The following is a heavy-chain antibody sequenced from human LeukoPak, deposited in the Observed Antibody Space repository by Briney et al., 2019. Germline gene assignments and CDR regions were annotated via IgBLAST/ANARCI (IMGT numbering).Heavy chain of an antibody. CDR1: GYTFTGYY. CDR3: ARESGDGSGSYDY. CDR2: INPNSGGT. D-gene: IGHD3-10*01. V-gene: IGHV1-2*06. J-gene: IGHJ4*02. Sequence: ASVKVSCEASGYTFTGYYIHWVRQAPGQGLEWMGRINPNSGGTNYAQKFQGRVTMTRDTSISTAYMELSRLRSDDTAVYYCARESGDGSGSYDYWGQGTLATVSS.